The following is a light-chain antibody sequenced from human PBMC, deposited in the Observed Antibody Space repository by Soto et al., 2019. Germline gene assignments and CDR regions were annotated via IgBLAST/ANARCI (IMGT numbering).Light chain of an antibody. V-gene: IGKV3-11*01. J-gene: IGKJ1*01. CDR1: QSVSSH. CDR3: QQRSNWPCT. CDR2: GAS. Sequence: IVLTHSPRTLSLSPEERATLSGRASQSVSSHLAWYQQKPGQAPKLLIYGASTMATGIPARFSGSGSGTDFTLTISSLEPEDFAVYYCQQRSNWPCTFGEGTKVDI.